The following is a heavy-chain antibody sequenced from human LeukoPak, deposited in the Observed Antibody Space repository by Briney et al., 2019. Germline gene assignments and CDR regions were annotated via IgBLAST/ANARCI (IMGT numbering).Heavy chain of an antibody. CDR2: INPSGGST. V-gene: IGHV1-46*01. J-gene: IGHJ6*03. CDR3: ANSYTGSDNYYYYYYMDV. Sequence: ASVKVSCKASGYTFTSYYMHWLRQAPGQGLEWMGIINPSGGSTSYAQKFQGRVTMTRDMSTSTVYMELSSLRSEDTAVYYCANSYTGSDNYYYYYYMDVWGKGTTVTVSS. D-gene: IGHD5-18*01. CDR1: GYTFTSYY.